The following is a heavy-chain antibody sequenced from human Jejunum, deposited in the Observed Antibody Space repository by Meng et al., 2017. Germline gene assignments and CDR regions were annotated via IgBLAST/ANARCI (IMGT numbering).Heavy chain of an antibody. D-gene: IGHD6-19*01. J-gene: IGHJ4*02. CDR2: ISNSGTTI. V-gene: IGHV3-48*03. CDR3: ARDKGSGRSDEESGFDY. Sequence: GESLKISCAASGFTFSSYEMNWVRQAPGKGLEWVSYISNSGTTIDYADSVKGRFTISRDNAKDSLYLQMNSLRAEDTAVYYCARDKGSGRSDEESGFDYWGQGTLVTVSS. CDR1: GFTFSSYE.